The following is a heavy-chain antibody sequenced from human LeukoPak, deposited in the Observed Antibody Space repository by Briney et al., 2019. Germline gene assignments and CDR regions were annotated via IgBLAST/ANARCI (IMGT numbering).Heavy chain of an antibody. CDR2: IGTSGDT. CDR3: SRVGSSGWPNYFDS. CDR1: GFTFSSYD. V-gene: IGHV3-13*04. Sequence: PGGSLRLSSAASGFTFSSYDMHWVRQATGKGLEWVSVIGTSGDTYYAGSVKGRFTISRENAKNSLYLQMNSLTAGDTAVYFCSRVGSSGWPNYFDSWGQGTLVTVSS. J-gene: IGHJ4*02. D-gene: IGHD6-19*01.